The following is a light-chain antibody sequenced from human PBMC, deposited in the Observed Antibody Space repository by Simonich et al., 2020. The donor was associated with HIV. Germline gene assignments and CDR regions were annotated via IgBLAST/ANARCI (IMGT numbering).Light chain of an antibody. Sequence: EIVMTQSPATLSVSPGERATISCRASQSVKSYLAWYQQKPGQAPRLLIYDASNRATGIPARFSGSGSGTDFTLTISSLEPEDFAVYYCQQRSNWSMYTFGQGTKLEIK. CDR1: QSVKSY. J-gene: IGKJ2*01. CDR2: DAS. V-gene: IGKV3-11*01. CDR3: QQRSNWSMYT.